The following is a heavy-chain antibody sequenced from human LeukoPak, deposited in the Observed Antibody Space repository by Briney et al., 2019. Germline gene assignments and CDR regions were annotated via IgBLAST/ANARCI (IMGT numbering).Heavy chain of an antibody. V-gene: IGHV4-39*07. J-gene: IGHJ5*02. CDR2: IYYSGST. CDR3: ARAKQLYNWFDP. D-gene: IGHD2-2*01. CDR1: GGSISSSSYY. Sequence: SETLSLTCTVSGGSISSSSYYWGWIRQPPGKGLEWMGSIYYSGSTYYNPSLKSRVTISVDTSKNQFSLKLSSVTAADTAVYYCARAKQLYNWFDPWGQGTLVTVSS.